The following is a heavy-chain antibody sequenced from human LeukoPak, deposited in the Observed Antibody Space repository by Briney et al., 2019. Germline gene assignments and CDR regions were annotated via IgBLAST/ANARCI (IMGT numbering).Heavy chain of an antibody. D-gene: IGHD7-27*01. J-gene: IGHJ2*01. CDR2: INHSGST. Sequence: SETLSLTCAVYGGSFSGYYWSWIRQPPGKGLEWIGEINHSGSTNYNPSLKSRVTISVDTSKNQFSLKLSSVTAADTAVYYCARRKLKLGTETRGEKTVNWYFDLWGRGTLVTVSS. V-gene: IGHV4-34*01. CDR1: GGSFSGYY. CDR3: ARRKLKLGTETRGEKTVNWYFDL.